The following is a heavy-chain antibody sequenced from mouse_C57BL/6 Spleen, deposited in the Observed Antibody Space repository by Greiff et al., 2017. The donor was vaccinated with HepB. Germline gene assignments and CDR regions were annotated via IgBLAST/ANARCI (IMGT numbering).Heavy chain of an antibody. J-gene: IGHJ2*01. CDR1: GYPFSDYN. CDR3: ARGGGLLGY. CDR2: INPNNGDT. V-gene: IGHV1-22*01. D-gene: IGHD1-1*01. Sequence: VQLKESGPDLVKSGASVKMSCKASGYPFSDYNMHWVKQSHGKSLEWIGYINPNNGDTTYNQKFKDKATLTVDKSSSTAYMELRSLTSEDSVVYYCARGGGLLGYWGQGTTLTVSS.